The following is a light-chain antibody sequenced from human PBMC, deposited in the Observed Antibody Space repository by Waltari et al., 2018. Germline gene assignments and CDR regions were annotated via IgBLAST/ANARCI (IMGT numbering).Light chain of an antibody. V-gene: IGKV3-20*01. J-gene: IGKJ4*01. Sequence: EIVLTQSPGTLSLSPGERASLSCRASQIISTSYLAWYQQKPGQAPRLRIYDASRRATGTPDRFSGSGSGTDFTLTISRLEPEDFAVYYCQKYGSTPRPFGGGTKVEIK. CDR1: QIISTSY. CDR3: QKYGSTPRP. CDR2: DAS.